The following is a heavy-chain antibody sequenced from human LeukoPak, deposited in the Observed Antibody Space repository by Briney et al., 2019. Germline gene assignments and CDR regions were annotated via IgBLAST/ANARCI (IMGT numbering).Heavy chain of an antibody. V-gene: IGHV3-15*01. Sequence: GGSLRLSCAASGFTFSNAWMSWVRQAPGKGLEWVSRIKSKTDGGTTDYAAPVKGRFTISRDDSKNTLYLQMNSLKTEDTAVCYCTTGYSYSDYWGQGTLVTVSS. D-gene: IGHD5-18*01. CDR2: IKSKTDGGTT. CDR1: GFTFSNAW. CDR3: TTGYSYSDY. J-gene: IGHJ4*02.